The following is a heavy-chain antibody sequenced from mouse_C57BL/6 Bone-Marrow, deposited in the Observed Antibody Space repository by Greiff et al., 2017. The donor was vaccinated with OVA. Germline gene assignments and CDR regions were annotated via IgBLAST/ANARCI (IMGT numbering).Heavy chain of an antibody. CDR1: GFTFSDYG. Sequence: EVMLVESGGGLVKPGGSLKLSCAASGFTFSDYGMHWVRQAPEKGLEWVAYISSGSSTIDYAATVKGRFTISRDNATNTLFLQMTSLRSEDTAMYYCARWDYYAMDYWGQGTSVTVSS. CDR2: ISSGSSTI. J-gene: IGHJ4*01. V-gene: IGHV5-17*01. CDR3: ARWDYYAMDY.